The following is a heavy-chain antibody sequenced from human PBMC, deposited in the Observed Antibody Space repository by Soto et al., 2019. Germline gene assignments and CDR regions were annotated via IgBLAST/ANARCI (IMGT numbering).Heavy chain of an antibody. D-gene: IGHD3-10*01. J-gene: IGHJ4*02. Sequence: GASVKVSCKASGCTFTSYGISWVRQAPGQGLEWVGWISANNGSTNYAQKLQGWVTMTTDTSTSTAYMELSRLRSDDPAVYYCARDPIDSSARVLDSWGQGTLVTVSS. V-gene: IGHV1-18*01. CDR3: ARDPIDSSARVLDS. CDR2: ISANNGST. CDR1: GCTFTSYG.